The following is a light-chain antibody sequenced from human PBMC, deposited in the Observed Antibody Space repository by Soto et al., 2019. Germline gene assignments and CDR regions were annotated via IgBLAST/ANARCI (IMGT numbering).Light chain of an antibody. CDR3: QKYNNWPRT. Sequence: EIVMTQSPATLSLSPGDSATLSCRASQSVSSNLAWYQQKIGQAPRLLIYGESTRATGIPARLSGSGSGTELNLTISRLQSEDFAVYYCQKYNNWPRTCGQGTKVDIK. CDR2: GES. J-gene: IGKJ1*01. V-gene: IGKV3-15*01. CDR1: QSVSSN.